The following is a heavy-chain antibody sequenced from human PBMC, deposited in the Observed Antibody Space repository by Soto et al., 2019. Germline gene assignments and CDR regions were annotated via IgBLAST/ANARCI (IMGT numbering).Heavy chain of an antibody. CDR1: GFTFSSHT. CDR2: ISSSSSTI. CDR3: MSSPRVDSALARVGAF. J-gene: IGHJ4*02. D-gene: IGHD5-18*01. Sequence: EVQLVESGGGLVQPGGSLRLSCAGSGFTFSSHTMNWVRQAPGKGLEWVSYISSSSSTIYYADSVKGRFTISRDNAKNSLHLQMNSLRDEDTAVYYCMSSPRVDSALARVGAFWGQGTLATVSS. V-gene: IGHV3-48*02.